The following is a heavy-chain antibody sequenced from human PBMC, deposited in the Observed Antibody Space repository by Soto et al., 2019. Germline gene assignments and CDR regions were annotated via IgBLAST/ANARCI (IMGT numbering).Heavy chain of an antibody. J-gene: IGHJ6*02. CDR3: AKARGEYYYYYCGMDV. CDR2: ISGSGGST. D-gene: IGHD3-10*01. CDR1: GFTFSSYA. V-gene: IGHV3-23*01. Sequence: EVQLLESGGGLVQPGGSLRLSCAASGFTFSSYAMSWVRQAPGKGLEWVSAISGSGGSTYYADSVKGRFTISRDNSKNTLYLQMNSLRAEDTAVYYCAKARGEYYYYYCGMDVWGQGTTVTVSS.